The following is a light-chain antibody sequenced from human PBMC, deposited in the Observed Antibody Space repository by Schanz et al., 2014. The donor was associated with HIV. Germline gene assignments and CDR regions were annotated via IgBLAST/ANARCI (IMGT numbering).Light chain of an antibody. CDR2: EGN. V-gene: IGLV2-14*02. CDR1: SSDVGRYNL. Sequence: QSALTQPASVSGSLGQSITISCAGTSSDVGRYNLVSWYQHHPGKAPRLMIYEGNKRPSGVSNRFSGSKSGNTASLTISGLQAEDETDYYCSSSSTTTCVFGGGTKLTVL. J-gene: IGLJ3*02. CDR3: SSSSTTTCV.